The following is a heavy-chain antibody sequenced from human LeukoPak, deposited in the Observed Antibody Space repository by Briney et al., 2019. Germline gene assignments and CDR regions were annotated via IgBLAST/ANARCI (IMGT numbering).Heavy chain of an antibody. Sequence: SVKVSCKASGGTFSSYAISWVRQAPGQGLEWMGGIIPIFGTANYAQKFQGRVTITTDESTSTAYMELSSLRSEDTAVYYCAGHGGGYNYYFDYWGQGTLVTVSS. CDR1: GGTFSSYA. D-gene: IGHD5-24*01. V-gene: IGHV1-69*05. CDR3: AGHGGGYNYYFDY. CDR2: IIPIFGTA. J-gene: IGHJ4*02.